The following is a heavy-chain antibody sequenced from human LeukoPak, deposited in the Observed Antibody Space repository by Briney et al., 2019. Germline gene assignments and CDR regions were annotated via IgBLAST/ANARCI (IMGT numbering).Heavy chain of an antibody. Sequence: SETLSLTCAVYGGSFSGYYWSWIRQPPGKGLEWIGEINHSGSTNYNPSLKSRVTISVDTSKNQFSLKLSSVTAADTAVYYCARVDDSSGYYYWYFDLWGRGTLVTVSS. CDR3: ARVDDSSGYYYWYFDL. CDR1: GGSFSGYY. D-gene: IGHD3-22*01. V-gene: IGHV4-34*01. J-gene: IGHJ2*01. CDR2: INHSGST.